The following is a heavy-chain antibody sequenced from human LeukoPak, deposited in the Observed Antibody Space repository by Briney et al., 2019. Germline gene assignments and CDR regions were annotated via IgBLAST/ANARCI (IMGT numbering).Heavy chain of an antibody. CDR1: GFTFSSNY. D-gene: IGHD2-21*02. Sequence: PGGSLSLSCAASGFTFSSNYMSWVRQAPGKGLEWVSVIYSGGSTYYADSVKGRFTISRDNSKNTLYLQMNSLRAEDTAVYYCAKCGGDCYHGAFDIWGQGTMVTVSS. J-gene: IGHJ3*02. V-gene: IGHV3-53*01. CDR2: IYSGGST. CDR3: AKCGGDCYHGAFDI.